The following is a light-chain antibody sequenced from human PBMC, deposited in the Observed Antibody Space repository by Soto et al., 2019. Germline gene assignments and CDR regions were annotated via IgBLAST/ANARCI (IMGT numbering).Light chain of an antibody. CDR3: QQSLISQWP. CDR2: GAS. CDR1: HEIRKD. J-gene: IGKJ1*01. V-gene: IGKV1-39*01. Sequence: NPLTQYPPPLSTTDGRRFPLPCQASHEIRKDLSWYQQKPGKAPMLLIYGASTLQGGVPSRFSGSGSGTDFTLTIDSLEPEDFASYYCQQSLISQWPFGQGT.